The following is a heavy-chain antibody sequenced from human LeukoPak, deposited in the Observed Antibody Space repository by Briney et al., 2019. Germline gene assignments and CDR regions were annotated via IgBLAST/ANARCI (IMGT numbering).Heavy chain of an antibody. CDR1: GFTFNTFD. J-gene: IGHJ6*02. CDR2: ISGSGGST. V-gene: IGHV3-23*01. CDR3: AKDEEYFGPMDV. Sequence: GGSLRLSCAASGFTFNTFDMTWVRQAPGKGLEWVSAISGSGGSTYYADSVKGRFTISRDNSKNTLYLQMNSLRAEDTAVYYCAKDEEYFGPMDVWGQGTTVTVSS. D-gene: IGHD3-9*01.